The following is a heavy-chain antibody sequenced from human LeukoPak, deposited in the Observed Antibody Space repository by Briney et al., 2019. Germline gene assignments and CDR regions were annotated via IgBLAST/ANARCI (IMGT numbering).Heavy chain of an antibody. J-gene: IGHJ4*02. CDR1: GFTFSSYG. D-gene: IGHD2-15*01. CDR2: ISSSSSYI. CDR3: ASYCSGGSCYVGGY. Sequence: PGRSLRLSCAASGFTFSSYGMHWVRQAPGKGLEWVSSISSSSSYIYYADSVKGRFTISRDNAKNSLYLQMNSLRAEDTAVYYCASYCSGGSCYVGGYWGQGILVTVSS. V-gene: IGHV3-21*01.